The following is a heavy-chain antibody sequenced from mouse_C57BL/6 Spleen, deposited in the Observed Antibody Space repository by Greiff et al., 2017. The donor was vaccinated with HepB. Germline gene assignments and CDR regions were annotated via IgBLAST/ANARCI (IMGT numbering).Heavy chain of an antibody. CDR2: ISSGGSYT. V-gene: IGHV5-6*01. CDR3: ARQWFYGRSPYWYFDV. Sequence: EVHLVESGGDLVKPGGSLKLSCAASGFTFSSYGMSWVRQTPDKRLEWVATISSGGSYTYYPDSVKGRFTISRDNAKNTLYLQMSSLKSEDTAMYYCARQWFYGRSPYWYFDVWGTGTTVTVSS. D-gene: IGHD1-1*01. J-gene: IGHJ1*03. CDR1: GFTFSSYG.